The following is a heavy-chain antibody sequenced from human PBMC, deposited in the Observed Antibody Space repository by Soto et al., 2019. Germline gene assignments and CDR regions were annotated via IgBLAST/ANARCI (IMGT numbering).Heavy chain of an antibody. CDR1: GGSISSYY. Sequence: PSETLSLTCTVSGGSISSYYWSWIRQPPGKGLEWIGYIYYSGSTNYNPSLKSRVTISVDTSKNQFSLKLSSVTAADTAVYYCARAYYDILTGYPELDYWGQGTLVTVSS. CDR3: ARAYYDILTGYPELDY. J-gene: IGHJ4*02. D-gene: IGHD3-9*01. CDR2: IYYSGST. V-gene: IGHV4-59*01.